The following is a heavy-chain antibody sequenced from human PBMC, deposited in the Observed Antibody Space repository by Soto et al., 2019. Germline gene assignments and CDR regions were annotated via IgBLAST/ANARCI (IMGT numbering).Heavy chain of an antibody. D-gene: IGHD6-6*01. CDR3: ARGPSPLAY. J-gene: IGHJ4*02. CDR2: TYYRSKWYS. CDR1: GDSVSSNSAA. Sequence: QVQLQQSGPGLLKPSQTLSLTCAVSGDSVSSNSAAWNWIRQSPSRGLEWLGRTYYRSKWYSDYAGSVKSRITITADTSKNQFSLHLNSVTPQDTAVYYCARGPSPLAYWGRGTVVTVSS. V-gene: IGHV6-1*01.